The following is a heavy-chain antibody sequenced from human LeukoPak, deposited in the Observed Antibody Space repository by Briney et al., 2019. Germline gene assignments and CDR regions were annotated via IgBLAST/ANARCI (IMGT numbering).Heavy chain of an antibody. CDR2: ISDDGRRK. CDR3: AKRPSDYGDYVSYFDY. CDR1: GFSFISYG. V-gene: IGHV3-30*18. D-gene: IGHD4-17*01. Sequence: PGGSLRLSCAASGFSFISYGMHWVRQAPGKGLEWVGVISDDGRRKDYADSVKGRFTISRDNSKDTPYLQMNSLRAEDTAVYYCAKRPSDYGDYVSYFDYWGQGTLVTVSS. J-gene: IGHJ4*02.